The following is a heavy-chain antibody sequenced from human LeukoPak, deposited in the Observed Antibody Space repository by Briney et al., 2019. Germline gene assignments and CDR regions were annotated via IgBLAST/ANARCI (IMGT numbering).Heavy chain of an antibody. J-gene: IGHJ5*02. Sequence: GGSLRLSCAASGLTVSSNYMSWVRQAPGKGLEWVSVIYSGGSTYYADSVEGRFTISRDNSKNTLYLQMNSLRVEDTAVYYCARTSEAWFDPWGQGTLVTVSS. CDR3: ARTSEAWFDP. V-gene: IGHV3-66*01. CDR1: GLTVSSNY. CDR2: IYSGGST.